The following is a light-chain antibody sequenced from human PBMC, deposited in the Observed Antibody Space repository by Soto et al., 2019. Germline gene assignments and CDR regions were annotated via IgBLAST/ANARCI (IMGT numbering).Light chain of an antibody. CDR1: SSDVGAYDY. Sequence: QSVLTQPASVYGSPGQSITISYTGTSSDVGAYDYVSWYQQHPDKAPKLMIYEVSNRPSGVSNRFSGSKSVNTATLTISGLQAEDEADYYCSSYTSSSTRVFGTGTKVTVL. V-gene: IGLV2-14*03. CDR3: SSYTSSSTRV. J-gene: IGLJ1*01. CDR2: EVS.